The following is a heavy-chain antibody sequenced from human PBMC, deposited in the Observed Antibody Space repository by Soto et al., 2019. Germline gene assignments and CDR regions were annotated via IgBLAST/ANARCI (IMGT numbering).Heavy chain of an antibody. V-gene: IGHV4-31*03. J-gene: IGHJ4*02. CDR3: ARYCSSTSCYTVTGTTGLDY. CDR2: IYYSGST. Sequence: PSETLSLTCTVSGGSISSGGYYWSWIRQHPGKGLEWIGYIYYSGSTYYNPSPKSRVTISVDTSKNQFSLKLSSVTAADTAVYYCARYCSSTSCYTVTGTTGLDYWGQGTLVTVSS. D-gene: IGHD2-2*02. CDR1: GGSISSGGYY.